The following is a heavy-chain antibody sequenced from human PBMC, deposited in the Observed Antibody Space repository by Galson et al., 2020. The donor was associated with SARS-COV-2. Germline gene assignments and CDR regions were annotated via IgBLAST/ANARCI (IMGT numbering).Heavy chain of an antibody. CDR1: NGSISNYY. D-gene: IGHD2-2*01. CDR3: ARLYDPKTHYAQLYYYYYYMDV. Sequence: SETLSLTCTVSNGSISNYYWSWIRQSPGKGLEWIGYIYYNGGANYNPSLKSRLTISVDTSKNQLSLKLSSVTAADTAVYYCARLYDPKTHYAQLYYYYYYMDVWGKGTTVTVSS. CDR2: IYYNGGA. V-gene: IGHV4-59*08. J-gene: IGHJ6*03.